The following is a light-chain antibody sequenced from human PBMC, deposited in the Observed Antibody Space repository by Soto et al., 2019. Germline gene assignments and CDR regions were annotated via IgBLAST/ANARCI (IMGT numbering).Light chain of an antibody. CDR1: QRISGAY. Sequence: ILVTKCPSSLSVFGLETVTVSVRESQRISGAYVNWFQQQPGKAPRLIIYCASRLQPGVPSRFSGAGSGTEFALTISRLQPEDLGAYFSQQRDTTPLTFGGGTKVDIK. CDR3: QQRDTTPLT. V-gene: IGKV1-39*01. J-gene: IGKJ4*01. CDR2: CAS.